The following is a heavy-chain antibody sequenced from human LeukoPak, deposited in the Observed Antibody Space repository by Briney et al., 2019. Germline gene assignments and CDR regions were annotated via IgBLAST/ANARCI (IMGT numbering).Heavy chain of an antibody. D-gene: IGHD3-22*01. J-gene: IGHJ4*02. Sequence: SETLSLTCTVSGGSISSSSYYWGWIRQPPGKGLEWIGSIYYSGSTHYNPSLKSRVTISVDTSKNQFSLKLSSVTAADTAVYYCATRADSSGYYYVDYWGQGTLVTVSS. CDR1: GGSISSSSYY. V-gene: IGHV4-39*01. CDR3: ATRADSSGYYYVDY. CDR2: IYYSGST.